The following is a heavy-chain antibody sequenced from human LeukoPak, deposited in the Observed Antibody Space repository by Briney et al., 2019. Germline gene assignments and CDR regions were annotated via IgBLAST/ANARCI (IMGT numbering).Heavy chain of an antibody. V-gene: IGHV4-4*07. J-gene: IGHJ6*02. CDR3: ARDDPPHYDFWSGYTALGYYYYGMDV. CDR2: FYTSGST. D-gene: IGHD3-3*01. Sequence: GGSXXSYYXSWIRQPAGKGLEWIGRFYTSGSTNYNPSLKSRVTISIDMSKNQFSLKLSSVTAPDTAVYYCARDDPPHYDFWSGYTALGYYYYGMDVWGQGTTVTVSS. CDR1: GGSXXSYY.